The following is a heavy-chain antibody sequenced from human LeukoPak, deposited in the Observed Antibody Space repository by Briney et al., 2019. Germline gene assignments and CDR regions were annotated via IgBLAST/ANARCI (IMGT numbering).Heavy chain of an antibody. D-gene: IGHD4-17*01. V-gene: IGHV4-61*02. J-gene: IGHJ5*02. CDR1: GGSISSGSYY. CDR3: ARDGGDYFNWFDP. Sequence: SQTLSLTCTVSGGSISSGSYYWSWIRQPAGKGLEWIGRIYTSGSTNYNPSLKSRVTMSVDTSKNQFSLKLSSVTAADTAVYYCARDGGDYFNWFDPWGQGTLVTVSS. CDR2: IYTSGST.